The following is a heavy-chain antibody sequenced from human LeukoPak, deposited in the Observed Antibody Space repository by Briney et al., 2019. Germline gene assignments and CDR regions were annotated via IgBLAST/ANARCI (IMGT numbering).Heavy chain of an antibody. V-gene: IGHV3-7*01. CDR3: AREGLYSGSYDGLDY. D-gene: IGHD1-26*01. Sequence: GGSLRLFCAASGFTFTIYWMSWVRQAPGKGLEWVANIKQDGSEKYDVDSVKGRFTISRDNAKNSLYLQMNSLRAEDTAVYYCAREGLYSGSYDGLDYWGQGTLVTVSS. CDR2: IKQDGSEK. J-gene: IGHJ4*02. CDR1: GFTFTIYW.